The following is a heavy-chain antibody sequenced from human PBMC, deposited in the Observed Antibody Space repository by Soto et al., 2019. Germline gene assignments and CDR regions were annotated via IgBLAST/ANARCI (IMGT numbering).Heavy chain of an antibody. V-gene: IGHV3-9*01. Sequence: EVRLVESGGGSVQPGMSLRHSCVGSAFNIPDRAMHWVRQAPGKGLEWVSGIYWNSARIDYADSVKGRFTISRDNAKNCLYLQTNRLRTEDAASYYGITELSAGGLDNWGWGTLVTVSS. D-gene: IGHD1-20*01. J-gene: IGHJ4*02. CDR2: IYWNSARI. CDR1: AFNIPDRA. CDR3: ITELSAGGLDN.